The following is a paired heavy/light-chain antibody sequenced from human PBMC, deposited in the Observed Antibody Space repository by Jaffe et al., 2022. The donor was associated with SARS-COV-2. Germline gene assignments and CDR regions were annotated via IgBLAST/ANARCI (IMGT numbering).Heavy chain of an antibody. V-gene: IGHV4-39*01. CDR1: GGPIRNSNYY. Sequence: QQQLQESGPGLVKPSETLSLTCTVSGGPIRNSNYYWGWIRQPPGKGLEWLASIYHSGSPYYNASLKRRVTISVDTSKNEISLNLRSMTATDTAMYYCARLSIRYWYFDLWGRGTLVTVSS. CDR2: IYHSGSP. CDR3: ARLSIRYWYFDL. J-gene: IGHJ2*01.
Light chain of an antibody. CDR2: DVN. Sequence: QSALTQPPSVSGSPGQSVTISCTGTGSDVGAYDYVSWYQQYPGKAPTLIIYDVNMRPSGVPDRFSGSKSGNTASLTISGLQAEDEADYYCCSYAGSYTYVFGTGTKVTVL. CDR1: GSDVGAYDY. CDR3: CSYAGSYTYV. J-gene: IGLJ1*01. V-gene: IGLV2-11*01.